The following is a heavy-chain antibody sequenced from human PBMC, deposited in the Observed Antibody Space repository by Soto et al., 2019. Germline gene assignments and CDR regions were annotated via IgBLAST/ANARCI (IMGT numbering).Heavy chain of an antibody. Sequence: WSLRLSCAVSGFTFSNYWMEWVRQAPGKGPEWVGRIKSKTDGGTTDYAAPVKGRFTISRDDSKNTLYLQMNSLKTEDTAVYYCTTLNYGMDVWGQGTTVTVYS. V-gene: IGHV3-15*01. CDR3: TTLNYGMDV. CDR1: GFTFSNYW. J-gene: IGHJ6*02. CDR2: IKSKTDGGTT.